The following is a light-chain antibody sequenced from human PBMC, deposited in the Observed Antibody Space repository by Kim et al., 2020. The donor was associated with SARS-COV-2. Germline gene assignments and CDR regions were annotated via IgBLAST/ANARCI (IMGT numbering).Light chain of an antibody. Sequence: EIVLTQSPGTLSLSPGEIATLSCRTGQSVSSTYLAWYQHKPGQAPRLVISGTSTRATGIPDRFSGSGSGTDFTLTISRLEPEDFAVYYCQHYGTSPPMYTFGQGTKLEI. CDR1: QSVSSTY. CDR3: QHYGTSPPMYT. CDR2: GTS. V-gene: IGKV3-20*01. J-gene: IGKJ2*01.